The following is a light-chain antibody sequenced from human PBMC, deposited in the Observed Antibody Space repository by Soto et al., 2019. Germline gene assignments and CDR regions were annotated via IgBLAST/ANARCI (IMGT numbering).Light chain of an antibody. Sequence: VIWMTQSPSLLSASTGDRVTIICRMSQGLSSYLAWYQQKPGKAPELLIYAASTLQSGVPSRFSGSGSGTDFTLTISCRQSEDLATSYRQKYYSFHRTFGQGTKVEIK. CDR3: QKYYSFHRT. V-gene: IGKV1D-8*01. CDR2: AAS. CDR1: QGLSSY. J-gene: IGKJ1*01.